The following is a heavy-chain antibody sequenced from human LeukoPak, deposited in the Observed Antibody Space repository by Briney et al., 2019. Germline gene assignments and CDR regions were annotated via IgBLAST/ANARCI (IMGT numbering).Heavy chain of an antibody. CDR1: GGSISSSNW. V-gene: IGHV4-4*02. D-gene: IGHD3-10*01. J-gene: IGHJ4*02. CDR2: IYHSGST. CDR3: ASLADYYGSGSYYRNDY. Sequence: PSGTLSLICAVSGGSISSSNWWSWVRQSPGKGLEWIGEIYHSGSTNYNPSLKSRVTISVDKSKNQFSLKLSSVTAADTAVYYCASLADYYGSGSYYRNDYWGQGTLVTVSS.